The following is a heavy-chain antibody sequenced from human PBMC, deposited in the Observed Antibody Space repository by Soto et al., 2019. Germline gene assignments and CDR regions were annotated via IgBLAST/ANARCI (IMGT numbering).Heavy chain of an antibody. CDR3: AREQVVVATTPHWYFDL. CDR2: INPGNGNT. D-gene: IGHD2-15*01. J-gene: IGHJ2*01. CDR1: GYTFTNYA. V-gene: IGHV1-3*01. Sequence: ASVKVSCKASGYTFTNYAIHWVRQAPGQRLEWMGWINPGNGNTKYSQKFQGRVTITSDTSASTAYMELSSLRSEDTAVYYCAREQVVVATTPHWYFDLWGRGTLVTVSS.